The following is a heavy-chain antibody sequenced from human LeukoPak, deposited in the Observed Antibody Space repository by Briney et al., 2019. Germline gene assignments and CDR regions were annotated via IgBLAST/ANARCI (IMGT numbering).Heavy chain of an antibody. J-gene: IGHJ4*02. CDR1: GFTFSSYE. Sequence: GGSLRLSCAASGFTFSSYEMNWVRQAPGKGLEWVSYISSSGSTIYYADSVKGRFIISRDNAKNSLYLQMNSLRAEDTAVYYCASEMYYYGSGNSNWGQGTLVTVSS. D-gene: IGHD3-10*01. V-gene: IGHV3-48*03. CDR2: ISSSGSTI. CDR3: ASEMYYYGSGNSN.